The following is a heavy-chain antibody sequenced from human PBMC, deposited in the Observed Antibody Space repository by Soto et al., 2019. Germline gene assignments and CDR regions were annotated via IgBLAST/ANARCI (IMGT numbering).Heavy chain of an antibody. D-gene: IGHD6-13*01. CDR3: AREGPYSSSWYGWTAETRYYGMDV. J-gene: IGHJ6*02. CDR1: GYTFTSYG. Sequence: GASVKVCCKASGYTFTSYGISWVRQAPGQGLEWMGWISAYNGNTNYAQKLQGRVTMTTDTSTSTAYMELRSLRSDDTAVYYCAREGPYSSSWYGWTAETRYYGMDVWGQGTTVTVSS. CDR2: ISAYNGNT. V-gene: IGHV1-18*01.